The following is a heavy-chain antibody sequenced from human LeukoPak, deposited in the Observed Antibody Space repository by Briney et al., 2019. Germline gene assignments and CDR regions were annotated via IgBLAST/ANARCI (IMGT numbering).Heavy chain of an antibody. CDR1: GFTFSSYW. CDR2: IKHDGTEK. J-gene: IGHJ4*02. D-gene: IGHD3-10*01. CDR3: ARGGRSDY. V-gene: IGHV3-7*04. Sequence: GGSPRLSCADSGFTFSSYWMSWVRQTPGKGLECVANIKHDGTEKNYVDSVKGRFTISRDNAKNSLYLQMNSLRAEDTAVYYCARGGRSDYWGQGTLVTVSS.